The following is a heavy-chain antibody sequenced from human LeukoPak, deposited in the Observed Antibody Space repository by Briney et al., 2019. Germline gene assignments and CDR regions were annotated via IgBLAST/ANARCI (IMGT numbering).Heavy chain of an antibody. Sequence: SETLSLTCAVYGGSFSGYYWSWIRQPPGRGLEWIGEINHSGSTNYNPSLKSRVTISVDTSKNQFSLKLSSVTAADTAVYYCARGVPKPYIAAAGALGYWGQGTLVTVSS. D-gene: IGHD6-13*01. CDR3: ARGVPKPYIAAAGALGY. J-gene: IGHJ4*02. CDR1: GGSFSGYY. CDR2: INHSGST. V-gene: IGHV4-34*01.